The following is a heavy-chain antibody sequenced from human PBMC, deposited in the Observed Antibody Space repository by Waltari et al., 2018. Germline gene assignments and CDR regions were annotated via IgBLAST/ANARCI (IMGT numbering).Heavy chain of an antibody. J-gene: IGHJ6*02. CDR3: ARDLRADGPYYYYGMDV. D-gene: IGHD2-8*01. CDR2: ISSSSSYI. V-gene: IGHV3-21*01. Sequence: EWVSSISSSSSYIYYADSVKGRFTISRDNAKNSLYLQMNSLRAEDTAVYYCARDLRADGPYYYYGMDVWGQGTTVTVSS.